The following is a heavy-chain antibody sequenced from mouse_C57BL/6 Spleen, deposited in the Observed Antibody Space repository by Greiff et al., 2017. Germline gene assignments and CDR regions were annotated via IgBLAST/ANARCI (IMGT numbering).Heavy chain of an antibody. J-gene: IGHJ4*01. Sequence: VKLVESGPGLVQPSQSLSITCTVSGFSLTSYGVHWVRQSPGKGLEWLGVIWSGGSTDYNAAFISRLSISKDNSKSQVFFKMNSLQADDTAIYYCASYGYEGYYYAMDDWGKGTSVTVSS. CDR2: IWSGGST. V-gene: IGHV2-2*01. CDR1: GFSLTSYG. D-gene: IGHD2-2*01. CDR3: ASYGYEGYYYAMDD.